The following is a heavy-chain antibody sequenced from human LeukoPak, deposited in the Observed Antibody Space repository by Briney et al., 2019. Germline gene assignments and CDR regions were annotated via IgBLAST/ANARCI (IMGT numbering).Heavy chain of an antibody. CDR1: GGTFSSYA. J-gene: IGHJ4*02. V-gene: IGHV1-69*13. Sequence: ASVNVSCKAFGGTFSSYAISWVRQAPGQGLEWMGGIIPIFGTANYAQKFQGRVTITADESTSTAYMELSSLRSEDTAVYYCARDPVDSSGEFDYWGQGTLVTVSS. D-gene: IGHD3-22*01. CDR2: IIPIFGTA. CDR3: ARDPVDSSGEFDY.